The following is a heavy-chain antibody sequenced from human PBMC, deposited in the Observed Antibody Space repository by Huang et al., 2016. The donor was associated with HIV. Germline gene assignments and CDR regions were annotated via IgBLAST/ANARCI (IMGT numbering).Heavy chain of an antibody. CDR2: SSYDGRSD. D-gene: IGHD2-15*01. CDR1: GFIFSNFG. J-gene: IGHJ5*02. V-gene: IGHV3-30*18. CDR3: AKESRWFSDFDQ. Sequence: QVQLVESGGGVVQPGTSLRLSCAASGFIFSNFGMHWVRQAPGNGLEWVAVSSYDGRSDRYSDSVKGRFTISRDNDKNTLSLEMNRLRHDDTAVYYCAKESRWFSDFDQWGQGTLVTVSS.